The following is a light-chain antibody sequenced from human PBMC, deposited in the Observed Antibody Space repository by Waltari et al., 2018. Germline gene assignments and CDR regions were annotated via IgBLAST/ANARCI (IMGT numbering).Light chain of an antibody. CDR3: SSYAGSNTYVL. Sequence: QSALTQPPSASGSPGQSVTIPSTGTSSDVGGYNYFPWYQQHPGKVPKLVIFEVSKRPSGVPDRFSGSRSGNTASLTVSGLQAEDEADYYCSSYAGSNTYVLFGGGTKLTVL. V-gene: IGLV2-8*01. CDR1: SSDVGGYNY. CDR2: EVS. J-gene: IGLJ2*01.